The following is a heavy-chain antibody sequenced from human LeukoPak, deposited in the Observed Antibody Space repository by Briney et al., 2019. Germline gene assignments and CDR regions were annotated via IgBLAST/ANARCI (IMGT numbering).Heavy chain of an antibody. J-gene: IGHJ4*02. CDR3: TTDLFGSGWLHD. Sequence: GGSLRLSCAASGFTFSNYAMSWVRQAPGKGLEWVGRIRSKTDGGTTDDAAPVKGRFTISRDDSKNTVYLQMNSLKTEDTAVYYCTTDLFGSGWLHDWGQGTLVTVSS. CDR2: IRSKTDGGTT. CDR1: GFTFSNYA. D-gene: IGHD5-24*01. V-gene: IGHV3-15*01.